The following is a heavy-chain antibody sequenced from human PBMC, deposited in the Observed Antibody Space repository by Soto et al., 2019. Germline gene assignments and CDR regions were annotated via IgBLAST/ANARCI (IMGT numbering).Heavy chain of an antibody. CDR3: ARSGDNYNLLDY. V-gene: IGHV5-51*01. D-gene: IGHD1-1*01. J-gene: IGHJ4*02. CDR1: GYGFTNYW. CDR2: IYPGDSDT. Sequence: ESLKISCKGSGYGFTNYWVGWVRQMPGKGLEWMGVIYPGDSDTRYSPSFQGQVTISADKSISTAYLQINNLSGEDTATYFCARSGDNYNLLDYWGQGTPVTVSS.